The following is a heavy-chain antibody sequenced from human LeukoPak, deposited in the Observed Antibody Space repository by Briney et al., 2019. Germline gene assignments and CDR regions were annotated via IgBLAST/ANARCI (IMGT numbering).Heavy chain of an antibody. V-gene: IGHV3-48*01. CDR3: ARGAQGQQLWTDYFDY. D-gene: IGHD6-13*01. CDR1: GFTLSDYN. J-gene: IGHJ4*02. Sequence: GGSLRHSCAASGFTLSDYNMHWVRQVPGKGLEWISYISGTGNTIYYADSVKGRFTISRDNAKNSLYLQMNSLRAEDTAVYYCARGAQGQQLWTDYFDYWGQGTLVTVSS. CDR2: ISGTGNTI.